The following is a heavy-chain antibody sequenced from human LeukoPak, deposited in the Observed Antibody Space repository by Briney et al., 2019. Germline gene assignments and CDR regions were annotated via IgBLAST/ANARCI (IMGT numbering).Heavy chain of an antibody. J-gene: IGHJ4*02. D-gene: IGHD5-24*01. V-gene: IGHV1-3*02. CDR3: ARAVGGYNYYFDY. Sequence: EFQGRVTITRDTSASTAYMELSSLRSEDMAVYYCARAVGGYNYYFDYWGQGTLVTVSS.